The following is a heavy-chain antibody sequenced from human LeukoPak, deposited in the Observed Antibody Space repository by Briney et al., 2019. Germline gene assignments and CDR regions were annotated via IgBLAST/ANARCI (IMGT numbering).Heavy chain of an antibody. Sequence: SQTLSLTCAISGDSVSDYSAAWNWIRQSPSRGLEWLGRSYYRPRWYNDYAVSMRGRMSINPDTSTNQFSLQLNSVTPEDTAGYFCPRVLSARLDQWGQGTLVTVSS. J-gene: IGHJ5*02. CDR1: GDSVSDYSAA. CDR3: PRVLSARLDQ. CDR2: SYYRPRWYN. V-gene: IGHV6-1*01.